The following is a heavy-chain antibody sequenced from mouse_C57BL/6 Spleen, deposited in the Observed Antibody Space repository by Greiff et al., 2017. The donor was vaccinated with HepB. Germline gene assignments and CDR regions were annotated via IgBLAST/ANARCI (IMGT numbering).Heavy chain of an antibody. Sequence: VQLQQSGPELVKPGASVKISCKASGYSFTGYYMHWVKHSSEKSLEWIGEINPSPGGTSYNQTFKGKATLTVDKSSSTAYMQLKSLTSEDSAVYYCARGLRRGYGYFDVWGTGTTVTVSS. J-gene: IGHJ1*03. D-gene: IGHD2-4*01. V-gene: IGHV1-43*01. CDR2: INPSPGGT. CDR1: GYSFTGYY. CDR3: ARGLRRGYGYFDV.